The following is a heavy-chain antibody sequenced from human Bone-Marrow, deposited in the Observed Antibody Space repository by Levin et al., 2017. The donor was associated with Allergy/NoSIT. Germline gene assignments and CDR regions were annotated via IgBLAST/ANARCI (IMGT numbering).Heavy chain of an antibody. J-gene: IGHJ5*02. CDR2: IHYSGTT. D-gene: IGHD3-22*01. CDR1: GDSISPYY. V-gene: IGHV4-59*01. Sequence: SETLSLTCTVSGDSISPYYWSWIRQPPGKGLEWIGNIHYSGTTNYKSSLKSRITISVDKWRNQFSLKLTSVTAADTAVYYCAKEDYDNTAYYPKWFDPWGQGTLVTVSS. CDR3: AKEDYDNTAYYPKWFDP.